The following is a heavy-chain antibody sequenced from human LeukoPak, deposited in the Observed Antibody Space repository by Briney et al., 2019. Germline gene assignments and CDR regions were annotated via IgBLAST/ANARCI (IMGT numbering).Heavy chain of an antibody. V-gene: IGHV3-23*01. Sequence: GGSLRLSCAASGFTFSSYAMSWVRQAPGKGLEWVSAISGSGGSTYYADSVKGRFTISRDNSKNTLYLQMSSLRAEDTAVYYCAKALRVGAVDNWYFDLWGRGTLVTVSS. CDR1: GFTFSSYA. D-gene: IGHD6-19*01. CDR2: ISGSGGST. J-gene: IGHJ2*01. CDR3: AKALRVGAVDNWYFDL.